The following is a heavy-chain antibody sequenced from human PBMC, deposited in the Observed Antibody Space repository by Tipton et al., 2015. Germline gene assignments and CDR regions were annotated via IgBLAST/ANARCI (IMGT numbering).Heavy chain of an antibody. CDR2: IYESGTT. D-gene: IGHD3-9*01. V-gene: IGHV4-38-2*01. CDR3: ACQDYDSLTRDYQTVNY. CDR1: GYSISSGFY. J-gene: IGHJ4*02. Sequence: TLSLTCAVAGYSISSGFYWGWIRQPPGKDLEWIASIYESGTTYYNPSLKSRVIISVDTARNQFSLKLTSVTAADTAVYYCACQDYDSLTRDYQTVNYWGRGTVAAVSS.